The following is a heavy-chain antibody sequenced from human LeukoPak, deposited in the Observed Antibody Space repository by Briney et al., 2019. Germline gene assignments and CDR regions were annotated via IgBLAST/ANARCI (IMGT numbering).Heavy chain of an antibody. J-gene: IGHJ6*04. V-gene: IGHV3-74*01. Sequence: GGSLRLSCAASGFTFSSYWMHWGRQAPRKGLVWVSRINSDGSSTSYADSVKGRFTISRDHGKNTLYLQMNSLRAEDTAVYYCAELGITMIGGVWGKGTTVTISS. CDR3: AELGITMIGGV. CDR2: INSDGSST. D-gene: IGHD3-10*02. CDR1: GFTFSSYW.